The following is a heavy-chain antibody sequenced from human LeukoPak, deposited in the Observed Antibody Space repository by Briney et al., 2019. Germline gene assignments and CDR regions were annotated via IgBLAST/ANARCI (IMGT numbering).Heavy chain of an antibody. V-gene: IGHV3-23*01. J-gene: IGHJ4*02. D-gene: IGHD5-18*01. CDR3: ARELRGYSYNYFDY. CDR2: ISGSGGST. Sequence: GGSLRLSCAASGFTFSSYAMSWVRQAPGKGLEWVSAISGSGGSTYYADSVKGRFTISRDNSKNTLYLQMTSLRAEDTAVYYCARELRGYSYNYFDYWGQGTLVTVSS. CDR1: GFTFSSYA.